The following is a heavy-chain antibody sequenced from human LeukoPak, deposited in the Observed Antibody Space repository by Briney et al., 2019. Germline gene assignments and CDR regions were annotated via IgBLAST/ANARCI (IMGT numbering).Heavy chain of an antibody. Sequence: ASVKVSCKASGYTFTSYGISWVRQAPGQGLEWMGWISAYNGNTNYAQKLQGRVTMTTDTSASTAYMELRSLRSDDTAVYYCARDITMIVVVTLGYWGQEPWSPSPQ. CDR3: ARDITMIVVVTLGY. CDR1: GYTFTSYG. V-gene: IGHV1-18*01. D-gene: IGHD3-22*01. CDR2: ISAYNGNT. J-gene: IGHJ4*01.